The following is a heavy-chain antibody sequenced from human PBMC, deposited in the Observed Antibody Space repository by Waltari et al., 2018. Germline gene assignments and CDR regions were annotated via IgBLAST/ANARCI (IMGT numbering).Heavy chain of an antibody. CDR1: GDAIMSNNYH. Sequence: QLQESGPGLVKLSETVSLTCSVSGDAIMSNNYHWGWIRQSPRKGLEWIGSIYHSGTTYYNPSLEGGVFISVDASRNDFSLRLTTVTAADTAVYYCARASTAIFGVVITGYNIWCQGTMVTVSS. J-gene: IGHJ3*02. CDR2: IYHSGTT. D-gene: IGHD3-3*01. V-gene: IGHV4-39*07. CDR3: ARASTAIFGVVITGYNI.